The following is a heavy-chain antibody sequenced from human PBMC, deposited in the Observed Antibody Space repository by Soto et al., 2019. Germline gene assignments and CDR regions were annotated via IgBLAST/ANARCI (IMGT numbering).Heavy chain of an antibody. D-gene: IGHD3-10*01. J-gene: IGHJ4*02. V-gene: IGHV3-30-3*01. CDR2: ISFDGTNK. CDR3: GREESGYYGSGSYSRFDL. CDR1: GFTFRSYA. Sequence: GGSLRLSCAASGFTFRSYAMHWVCQAPGKGLEWVALISFDGTNKYYAESVRGRFTISRDNSENTVHLEMTSLSLADTAVYFCGREESGYYGSGSYSRFDLWGQGALVTVSS.